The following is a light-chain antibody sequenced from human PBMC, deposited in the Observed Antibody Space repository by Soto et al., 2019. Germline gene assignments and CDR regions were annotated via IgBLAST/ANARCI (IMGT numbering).Light chain of an antibody. J-gene: IGLJ2*01. CDR3: AAWDVGLEGPI. CDR1: MSNIGRNT. CDR2: KDN. V-gene: IGLV1-44*01. Sequence: QSVLTQPPSTSGAPGQRATIYCSGSMSNIGRNTVNWYQQLPGTAPKVLMYKDNRRPSGVPDRFSGSKSGTSASLAISGPQSEDEATYYCAAWDVGLEGPIFGGGTKLTVL.